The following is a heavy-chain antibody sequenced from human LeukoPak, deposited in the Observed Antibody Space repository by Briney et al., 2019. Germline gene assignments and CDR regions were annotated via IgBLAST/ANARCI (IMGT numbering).Heavy chain of an antibody. CDR1: GGSISSGTYY. V-gene: IGHV4-30-2*05. CDR2: IYQNGNT. D-gene: IGHD6-6*01. CDR3: ARKHSLEYSNYAFDI. J-gene: IGHJ3*02. Sequence: PSETLSLTCTVSGGSISSGTYYWSWIRQPPGKGLEWVGYIYQNGNTYYNPALKSRVTISVDTSKNQFSLKLSSVTAADTAVYYCARKHSLEYSNYAFDIWGQGTMVTVSS.